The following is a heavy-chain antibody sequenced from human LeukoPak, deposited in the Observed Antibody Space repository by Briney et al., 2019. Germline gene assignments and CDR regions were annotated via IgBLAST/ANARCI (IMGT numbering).Heavy chain of an antibody. CDR1: GVSISNYY. J-gene: IGHJ6*03. CDR2: IYSSGKT. CDR3: ASLDYDFWSGGPIGDYMDV. V-gene: IGHV4-4*07. D-gene: IGHD3-3*01. Sequence: PSETLSLTCTVSGVSISNYYWTWIRQPAGKGLEWIGRIYSSGKTNYNPSLKSRVTMSVDTSNNQFSLRLSSVTAADTAVYYCASLDYDFWSGGPIGDYMDVWGKGTTVTVSS.